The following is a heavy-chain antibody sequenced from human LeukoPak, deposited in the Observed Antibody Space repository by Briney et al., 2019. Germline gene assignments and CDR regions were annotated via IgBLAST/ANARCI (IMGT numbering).Heavy chain of an antibody. CDR3: ARDSPRDYFDY. CDR1: GYSISSGYY. CDR2: IYHSGRT. V-gene: IGHV4-38-2*02. J-gene: IGHJ4*02. Sequence: SETLSLTCTISGYSISSGYYWGWIRQPPGKGLEWIGSIYHSGRTFYNPSLKSRVTISVDTSKNQFSLKLSSVTAADTAVYYCARDSPRDYFDYWGQGTLVTVSS.